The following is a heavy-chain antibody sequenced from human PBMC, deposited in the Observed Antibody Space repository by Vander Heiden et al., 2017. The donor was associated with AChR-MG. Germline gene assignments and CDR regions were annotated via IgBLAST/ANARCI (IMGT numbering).Heavy chain of an antibody. CDR3: ASLYSNYDCP. J-gene: IGHJ5*02. CDR1: GFTFSSSA. V-gene: IGHV3-23*01. D-gene: IGHD4-4*01. CDR2: ISGSGGST. Sequence: EVQLLESGGGLVQPGGSLRLYCAASGFTFSSSALSWVRQAPGKGLEWVSAISGSGGSTYDADSVKGRFTISRDNSKNTLYLKMNSLRAEDTAVYYCASLYSNYDCPWCQGTLVTVSS.